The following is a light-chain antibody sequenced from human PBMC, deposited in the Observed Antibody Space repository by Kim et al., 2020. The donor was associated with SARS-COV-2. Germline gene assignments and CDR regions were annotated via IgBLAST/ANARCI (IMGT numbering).Light chain of an antibody. J-gene: IGLJ3*02. CDR3: SSYTSSSTLWV. CDR1: SSDVGGYNY. V-gene: IGLV2-14*03. Sequence: SITISCTGTSSDVGGYNYVSWYQQHPGKAPKLMIYDVSNRPSGVSNLFSGSKSGNTASLTISGLQAEDEADYYCSSYTSSSTLWVFGGGTQLTVL. CDR2: DVS.